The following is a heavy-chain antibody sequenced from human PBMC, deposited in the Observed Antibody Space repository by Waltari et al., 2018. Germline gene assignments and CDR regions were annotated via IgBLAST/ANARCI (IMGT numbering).Heavy chain of an antibody. V-gene: IGHV3-9*01. CDR1: GFTFDDYA. CDR3: TKDTRLGELSLYGWYFDY. CDR2: ISWNSGSI. D-gene: IGHD3-16*02. Sequence: EVQLVESGGGLVQPGRSLRLSCVASGFTFDDYAMHWVRQAPGKGLEWVSGISWNSGSIGYAEPVKGRFTISRDNAKKSLYLQMNRRRAEDTAFYYCTKDTRLGELSLYGWYFDYWGQGTLVTVSS. J-gene: IGHJ4*02.